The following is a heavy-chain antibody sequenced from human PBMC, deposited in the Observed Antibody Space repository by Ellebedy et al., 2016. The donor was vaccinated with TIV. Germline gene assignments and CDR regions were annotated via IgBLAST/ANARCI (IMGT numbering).Heavy chain of an antibody. CDR1: GFTFSSYW. D-gene: IGHD2-21*01. CDR2: IKPDGSEK. J-gene: IGHJ6*02. CDR3: AKARGSSVIDYNYFGMDV. Sequence: GESLKISXAASGFTFSSYWMHWVRQAPGKGLEWVAHIKPDGSEKYYVDSVKGRFTISRDNTKNSLFLQMNSLRAEDTAVYYCAKARGSSVIDYNYFGMDVWGQGTTVTVSS. V-gene: IGHV3-7*03.